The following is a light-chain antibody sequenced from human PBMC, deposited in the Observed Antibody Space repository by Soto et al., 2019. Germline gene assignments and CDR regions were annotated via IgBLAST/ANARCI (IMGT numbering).Light chain of an antibody. J-gene: IGKJ1*01. Sequence: EIVMTQSPATLSVSPGERATLSCRANQSVASDFAWYQQKPGQAPTLLIYDASTRASGVPARFSGRESGTECTLTISSLQSEDFAVYYCQQYNYWPQTFGQGTKVDIK. CDR2: DAS. V-gene: IGKV3-15*01. CDR3: QQYNYWPQT. CDR1: QSVASD.